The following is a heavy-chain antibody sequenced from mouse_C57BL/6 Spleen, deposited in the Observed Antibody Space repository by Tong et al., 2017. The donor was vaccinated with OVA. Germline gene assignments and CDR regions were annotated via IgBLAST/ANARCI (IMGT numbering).Heavy chain of an antibody. CDR1: GYAFSSYW. Sequence: VQLQESGAELVRPGSSVKISCKASGYAFSSYWMNWVKQRPGQGLEWIGQIYPGDGDTNYNGKFKGKATLTADKSSSTAYMQLSSLTSEDSAVYFCARARMVSFDYWGQGTTLTVSS. J-gene: IGHJ2*01. V-gene: IGHV1-80*01. D-gene: IGHD2-10*02. CDR3: ARARMVSFDY. CDR2: IYPGDGDT.